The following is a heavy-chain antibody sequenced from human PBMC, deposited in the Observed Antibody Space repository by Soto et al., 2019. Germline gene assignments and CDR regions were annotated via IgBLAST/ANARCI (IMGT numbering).Heavy chain of an antibody. J-gene: IGHJ4*02. CDR2: IIPIFGTA. CDR3: ARDLGRDGYNYPFDY. D-gene: IGHD5-12*01. Sequence: LVKVSCKASGGTFSSYAISWVRQAPGQGLEWMGGIIPIFGTANYAQKFQGRVTITADESTSTAYMELSSLRSEDTAVYYCARDLGRDGYNYPFDYWGQGTLVTVSS. V-gene: IGHV1-69*13. CDR1: GGTFSSYA.